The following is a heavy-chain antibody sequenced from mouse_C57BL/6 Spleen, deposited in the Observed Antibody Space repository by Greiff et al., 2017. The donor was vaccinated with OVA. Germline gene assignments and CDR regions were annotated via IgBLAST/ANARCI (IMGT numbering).Heavy chain of an antibody. J-gene: IGHJ2*01. Sequence: VQLQESGAELARPGASVKLSCKASGYTFTSYGISWVKQRTGQGLEWIGEIYPRSGNTYYNEKFKGKATLTADKASSTAYMELRSLTAEDSAVYCCARRGDSSGYVDYWGQGTTHTVSS. CDR2: IYPRSGNT. D-gene: IGHD3-2*02. V-gene: IGHV1-81*01. CDR3: ARRGDSSGYVDY. CDR1: GYTFTSYG.